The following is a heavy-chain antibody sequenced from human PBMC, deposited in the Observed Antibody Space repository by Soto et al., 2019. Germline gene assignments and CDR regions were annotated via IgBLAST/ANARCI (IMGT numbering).Heavy chain of an antibody. Sequence: KPGGSLRLSCAGSGFAFSSYMMNWVRQAPGKGLEWVASISTGSSYIYYADALKGRFTISRDDAKTSVFLQMNSLRDEDMGVYYCVRDSLMRTSWGQGTRVTVSS. V-gene: IGHV3-21*01. CDR1: GFAFSSYM. CDR3: VRDSLMRTS. D-gene: IGHD2-8*01. CDR2: ISTGSSYI. J-gene: IGHJ5*02.